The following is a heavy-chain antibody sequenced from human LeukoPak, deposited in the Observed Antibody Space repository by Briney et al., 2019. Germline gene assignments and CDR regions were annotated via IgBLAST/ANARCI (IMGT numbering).Heavy chain of an antibody. J-gene: IGHJ6*04. D-gene: IGHD4-17*01. Sequence: GGSLRLSCAASGFTFSSYWMNWVRQAPGKGLEWVSYISSSGSTIYYADSVKGRFTISRDNAKNSLYLQMNSLRAEDTAVYYCARDALRKGGMDVWGKGTTVTVSS. CDR2: ISSSGSTI. V-gene: IGHV3-48*04. CDR3: ARDALRKGGMDV. CDR1: GFTFSSYW.